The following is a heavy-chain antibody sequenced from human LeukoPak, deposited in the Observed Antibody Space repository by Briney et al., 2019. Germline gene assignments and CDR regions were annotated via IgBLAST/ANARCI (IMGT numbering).Heavy chain of an antibody. CDR3: ARMYRRSGSHRDAFDI. Sequence: SGPALVEPTQTLTLSCTFSGFSLSSSGMCVTWIRQPPGKALEWLARIDWDNAKFHNTSLKTRLTVSKDNSKNQVVLTMSNMDPVDTATYYCARMYRRSGSHRDAFDIWGRGTMVTVSS. CDR2: IDWDNAK. V-gene: IGHV2-70*17. CDR1: GFSLSSSGMC. D-gene: IGHD1-26*01. J-gene: IGHJ3*02.